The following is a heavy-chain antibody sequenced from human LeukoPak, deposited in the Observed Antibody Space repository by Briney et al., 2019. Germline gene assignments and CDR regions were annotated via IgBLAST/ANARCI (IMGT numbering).Heavy chain of an antibody. Sequence: ALVKVSCKASGYTFTSYYMHWVRQAPGQGLEWMGIINPSSGSTSYAQKFQGRVTMTRDMSTSTVYMELSSLRSEDTAVYYCASGVYEGKGAFDIWGQGTMVTASS. V-gene: IGHV1-46*01. CDR3: ASGVYEGKGAFDI. CDR1: GYTFTSYY. D-gene: IGHD3-3*01. J-gene: IGHJ3*02. CDR2: INPSSGST.